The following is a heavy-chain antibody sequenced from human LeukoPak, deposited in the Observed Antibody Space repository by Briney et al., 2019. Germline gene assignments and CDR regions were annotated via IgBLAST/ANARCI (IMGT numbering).Heavy chain of an antibody. CDR2: IYYSGST. CDR3: ARVTASVMEDYFDY. Sequence: PSETLSLTCTVSDDSITMYYWSWIRQPPGKGLEGIGDIYYSGSTNYNPSLKSRFTISVDTSKNQFSLRLSSVTAADTAVYSCARVTASVMEDYFDYWGQGTLVTVSS. D-gene: IGHD2-21*01. J-gene: IGHJ4*02. CDR1: DDSITMYY. V-gene: IGHV4-59*01.